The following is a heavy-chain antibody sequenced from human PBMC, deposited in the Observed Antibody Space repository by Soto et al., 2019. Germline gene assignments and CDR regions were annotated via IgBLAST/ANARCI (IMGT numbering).Heavy chain of an antibody. CDR3: ARVRRSSGWPPYYYGRDV. CDR2: IYYSGST. V-gene: IGHV4-59*01. Sequence: PSETLSLTCTVSGGSISSYYWSWIRQPPGKGLEWIGYIYYSGSTNYNPSLKSRVTISVDTSKNQFSLKLSSVTAADTAVYYCARVRRSSGWPPYYYGRDVWGQGNTFTVSS. D-gene: IGHD6-19*01. J-gene: IGHJ6*02. CDR1: GGSISSYY.